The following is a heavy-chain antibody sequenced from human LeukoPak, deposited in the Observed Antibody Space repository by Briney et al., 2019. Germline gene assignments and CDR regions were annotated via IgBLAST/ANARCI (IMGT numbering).Heavy chain of an antibody. CDR3: AKDRSWASGYNHPGY. J-gene: IGHJ4*02. V-gene: IGHV3-30*02. Sequence: GGSLRLSCAASGFTFSSYGMHWVGQAPGKRLEWVAFIRYDGSNKYYADSVKGRFTISRDNSKNTLYLQMNSLRAEDTAVYYCAKDRSWASGYNHPGYWGQGTLVTVSS. CDR2: IRYDGSNK. D-gene: IGHD5-12*01. CDR1: GFTFSSYG.